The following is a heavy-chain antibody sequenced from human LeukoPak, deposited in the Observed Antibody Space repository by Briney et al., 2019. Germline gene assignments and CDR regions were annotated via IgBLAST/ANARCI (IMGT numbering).Heavy chain of an antibody. CDR1: GYTLTELS. D-gene: IGHD3-22*01. J-gene: IGHJ4*02. CDR2: FDPEDGET. V-gene: IGHV1-24*01. Sequence: ASVKVSCKVSGYTLTELSMHGVRQAPGKGLEWMGGFDPEDGETIYAQKFQGRVTMPEDSSTDTAYMELSSLTSEDTAVYYCATGLAQSLYDGSGSSPFDYWGQGTLVTVSS. CDR3: ATGLAQSLYDGSGSSPFDY.